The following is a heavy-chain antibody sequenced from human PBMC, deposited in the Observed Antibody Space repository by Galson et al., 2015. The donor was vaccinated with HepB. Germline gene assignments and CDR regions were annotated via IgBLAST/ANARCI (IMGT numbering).Heavy chain of an antibody. CDR3: ARSTVTTRFYYYYYYMDV. Sequence: SVKVSCKASGGTFSSYAISWVRQAPGQGLEWMGGIIPIFGTANYAQKFQGRVTITADESTSTAYMELSSLRSEDTAVYYCARSTVTTRFYYYYYYMDVWGKGPRSPSP. CDR1: GGTFSSYA. J-gene: IGHJ6*03. D-gene: IGHD4-17*01. V-gene: IGHV1-69*13. CDR2: IIPIFGTA.